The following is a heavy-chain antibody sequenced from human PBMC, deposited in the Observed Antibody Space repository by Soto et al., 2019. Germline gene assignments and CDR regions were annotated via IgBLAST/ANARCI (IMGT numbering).Heavy chain of an antibody. CDR1: GGSISSYY. V-gene: IGHV4-59*01. Sequence: SETLSLTCTVSGGSISSYYWSWIRQPPGKGLEWIGYIYYSGSTNYNPSLKSRVTISVDTSKNQFSLKLSSVTAADTAVYYCARVVYSNWFDPWGQGTLVTVSS. J-gene: IGHJ5*02. CDR2: IYYSGST. CDR3: ARVVYSNWFDP. D-gene: IGHD1-20*01.